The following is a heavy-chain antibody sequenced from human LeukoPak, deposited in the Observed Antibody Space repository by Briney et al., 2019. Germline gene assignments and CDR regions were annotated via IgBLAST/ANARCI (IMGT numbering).Heavy chain of an antibody. CDR2: ISSSSSYI. V-gene: IGHV3-21*01. D-gene: IGHD3-3*01. J-gene: IGHJ4*02. CDR1: GFTFSSYS. CDR3: ARDKRFLEWLLSGLFDY. Sequence: GGSLRLSCAASGFTFSSYSMNWVRQAPGKGLEWVSSISSSSSYIYYADSVKGRFTISRDNAKNSLYLQMNSLRAEDTAVYYCARDKRFLEWLLSGLFDYWGQGTLVTVSS.